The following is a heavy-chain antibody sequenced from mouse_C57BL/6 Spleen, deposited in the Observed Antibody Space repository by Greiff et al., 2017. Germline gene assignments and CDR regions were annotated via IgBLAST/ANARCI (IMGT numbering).Heavy chain of an antibody. CDR1: GFTFSDYG. V-gene: IGHV5-15*01. CDR2: ISNLAYSI. CDR3: ARQGGSSYGFAY. D-gene: IGHD1-1*01. J-gene: IGHJ3*01. Sequence: EVKLMESGGGLVQPGGSLKLSCAASGFTFSDYGMAWVRQAPRKGPEWVAFISNLAYSIYYADTVTGRFTISRENAKNTLYLEMSSLRSEDTAMYYCARQGGSSYGFAYWGQGTLVTVSA.